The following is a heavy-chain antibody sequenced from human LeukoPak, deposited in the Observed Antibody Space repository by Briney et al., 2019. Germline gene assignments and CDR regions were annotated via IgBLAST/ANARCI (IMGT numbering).Heavy chain of an antibody. CDR3: ARAHYDFWSGYYYYFDY. CDR1: GGSISSYY. J-gene: IGHJ4*02. CDR2: IYYSGST. V-gene: IGHV4-59*01. D-gene: IGHD3-3*01. Sequence: SETLSLTCTVSGGSISSYYWSWIRQPPGKGLEWIGYIYYSGSTNYNPSLKSRVTISVDMSKNQFSLKLSSVTAADTAVYYCARAHYDFWSGYYYYFDYWGQGTLVTVSS.